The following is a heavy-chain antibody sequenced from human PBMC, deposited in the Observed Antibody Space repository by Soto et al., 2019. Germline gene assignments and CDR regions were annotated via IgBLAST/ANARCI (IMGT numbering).Heavy chain of an antibody. CDR1: GFTFSSYS. D-gene: IGHD2-2*01. J-gene: IGHJ6*02. Sequence: GGSLRLSCAASGFTFSSYSMNWVRQAPGKGLEWVSYISSSSSTIYYADSVKGRFTISRDNAKNSLYLQMNSLRDEDTAVYYCARVPLYCSSTSCYTAYYGMDAWGQGTAVTVSS. V-gene: IGHV3-48*02. CDR3: ARVPLYCSSTSCYTAYYGMDA. CDR2: ISSSSSTI.